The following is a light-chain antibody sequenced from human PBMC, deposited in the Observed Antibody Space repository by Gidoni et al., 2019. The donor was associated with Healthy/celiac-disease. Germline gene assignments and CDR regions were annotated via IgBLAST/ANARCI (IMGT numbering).Light chain of an antibody. CDR3: QQDYNRYT. V-gene: IGKV3D-7*01. CDR2: GAS. J-gene: IGKJ2*01. Sequence: PGERVTLSCRASQSVSSSYLTWYQQKPGQAPRLLIYGASTRATSIPARFSGSGSGTDFTLTISSLQPVDFAVYYCQQDYNRYTFGQGTKLEIK. CDR1: QSVSSSY.